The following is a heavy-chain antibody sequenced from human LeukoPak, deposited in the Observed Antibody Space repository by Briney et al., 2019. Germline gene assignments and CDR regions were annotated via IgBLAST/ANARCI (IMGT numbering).Heavy chain of an antibody. CDR2: ISGSGGST. J-gene: IGHJ4*02. CDR1: GFTFSSYA. Sequence: PGGSLRLSCAASGFTFSSYAMSWVRQAPGKGLEWVSAISGSGGSTYYADSVKGRFTISRDNSKNTLYLQMNSLRAEDTAVYYCARIGDVLLWFGAFDYWGQGTLVTVSS. D-gene: IGHD3-10*01. CDR3: ARIGDVLLWFGAFDY. V-gene: IGHV3-23*01.